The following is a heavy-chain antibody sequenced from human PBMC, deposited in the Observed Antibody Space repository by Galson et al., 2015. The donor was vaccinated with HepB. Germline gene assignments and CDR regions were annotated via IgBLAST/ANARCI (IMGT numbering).Heavy chain of an antibody. Sequence: SLRLSCAASGFTFSSYAMHWVRQAPGKGLEWVAVISYDGSNKYYADSVKGRFTISRDNSKNTLYLQMNSLRAEDTAVYYCAREFGHYYDSSGYKGGGYWGQGTLVTVSS. J-gene: IGHJ4*02. CDR1: GFTFSSYA. V-gene: IGHV3-30-3*01. CDR3: AREFGHYYDSSGYKGGGY. CDR2: ISYDGSNK. D-gene: IGHD3-22*01.